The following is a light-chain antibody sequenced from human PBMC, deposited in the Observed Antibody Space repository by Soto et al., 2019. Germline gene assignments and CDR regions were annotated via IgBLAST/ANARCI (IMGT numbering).Light chain of an antibody. Sequence: QSVLTQPPSASGTPGQRVTISCSGSSSNIGINTVNWYQQLTGTAPKLLIYSNDQRPSGVPDRFSGSKSGTSASLAISGLQSEDEAAYYCAAWDASLNGGVFGGGTKLTVL. J-gene: IGLJ3*02. CDR2: SND. CDR1: SSNIGINT. CDR3: AAWDASLNGGV. V-gene: IGLV1-44*01.